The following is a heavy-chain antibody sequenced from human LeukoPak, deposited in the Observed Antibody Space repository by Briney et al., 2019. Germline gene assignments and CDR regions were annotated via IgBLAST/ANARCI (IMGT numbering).Heavy chain of an antibody. V-gene: IGHV4-39*07. J-gene: IGHJ4*02. CDR2: IYYSGST. Sequence: SETLSLTCTVSGGSISSGSYYWGWIRQPPGKGLEWIGSIYYSGSTYYNPSLKSRVTVSVDTSKNQFSLNLNSVTAADTAVYYCARGGTLYNNNYWGQGTLVTVSS. CDR1: GGSISSGSYY. CDR3: ARGGTLYNNNY. D-gene: IGHD3-10*01.